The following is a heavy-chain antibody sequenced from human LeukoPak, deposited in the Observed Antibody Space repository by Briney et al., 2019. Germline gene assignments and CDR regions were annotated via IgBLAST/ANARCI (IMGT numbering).Heavy chain of an antibody. CDR2: LYYSGST. CDR3: ARDIVVVVADSSRYYYYGMDV. V-gene: IGHV4-59*01. Sequence: SETLCLTCTVSGGSISSYYWSWIRQPPGKGLEWGGYLYYSGSTNYNPSLKSQVTISVDTSKNQFSLKLSSVTAADTAIYYCARDIVVVVADSSRYYYYGMDVWGQGTTVTVSS. J-gene: IGHJ6*02. D-gene: IGHD2-15*01. CDR1: GGSISSYY.